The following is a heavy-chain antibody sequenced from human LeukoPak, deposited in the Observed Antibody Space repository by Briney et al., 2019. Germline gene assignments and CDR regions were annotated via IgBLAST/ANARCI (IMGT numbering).Heavy chain of an antibody. Sequence: SETLSLTCAVYGGSFSGYYWSWIRQPPGKGLEWIGEINHSGSTNYNPSLKSRVTISVDTSKNQFSLKLSSVTAADTAVYYCARPPGIAAAWFDPWGQGTLVTVSS. J-gene: IGHJ5*02. CDR2: INHSGST. V-gene: IGHV4-34*01. CDR1: GGSFSGYY. CDR3: ARPPGIAAAWFDP. D-gene: IGHD6-13*01.